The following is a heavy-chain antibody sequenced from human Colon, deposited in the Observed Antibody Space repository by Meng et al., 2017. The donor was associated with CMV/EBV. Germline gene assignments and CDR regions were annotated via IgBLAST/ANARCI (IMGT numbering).Heavy chain of an antibody. Sequence: SETLSLTCTVSGGSVSSGSYYWSWIRQPPGKGLEWIGYIYYSGSTNYNPSLKSRVTISVDTSKNQFSLKLSSATAADTAVYYCARMGLFTIFGVVPYYFDYWGQGTLVTVSS. CDR2: IYYSGST. CDR3: ARMGLFTIFGVVPYYFDY. CDR1: GGSVSSGSYY. D-gene: IGHD3-3*01. V-gene: IGHV4-61*01. J-gene: IGHJ4*02.